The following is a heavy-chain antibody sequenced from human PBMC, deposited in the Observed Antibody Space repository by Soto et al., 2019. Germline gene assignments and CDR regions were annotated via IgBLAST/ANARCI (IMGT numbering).Heavy chain of an antibody. CDR1: GFTFSSYA. Sequence: EVQLLESGGGLVQPGGSLRLSCAASGFTFSSYAMNWVRQAPGKGLEWFSAMSGSGGSTYNADSVRGRFTISRDNSKNTLYLQVNSLRAEDTAVYYCVKGEGRSHSYGLFDYWGQGSLVTVSS. V-gene: IGHV3-23*01. CDR2: MSGSGGST. CDR3: VKGEGRSHSYGLFDY. D-gene: IGHD5-18*01. J-gene: IGHJ4*02.